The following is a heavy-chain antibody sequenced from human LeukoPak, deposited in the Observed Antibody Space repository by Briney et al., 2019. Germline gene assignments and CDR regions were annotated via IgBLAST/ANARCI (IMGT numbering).Heavy chain of an antibody. CDR3: ARDEYSSSSDY. Sequence: GASVTVSCKASGYTFTSYGISWVRQAPGQGLEWMGWISAYNGNTNYAQKLQGRVTMTTDTSTSTAYIELRSLRSDDTAVYYCARDEYSSSSDYWGQGTLVTVSS. D-gene: IGHD6-6*01. V-gene: IGHV1-18*01. CDR2: ISAYNGNT. CDR1: GYTFTSYG. J-gene: IGHJ4*02.